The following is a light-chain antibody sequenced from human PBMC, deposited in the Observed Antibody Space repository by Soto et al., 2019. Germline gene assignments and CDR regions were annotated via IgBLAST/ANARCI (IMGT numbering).Light chain of an antibody. Sequence: SPGTLSLSPGEIATLSCRASQSVSSSYLAWYQQKPGQAPRLLIYGASSRATGIPDRFSGSGSGTDFTLTISRLEPEDFAVYYCQQYGRSLTFGQGTRLEIK. CDR3: QQYGRSLT. CDR1: QSVSSSY. CDR2: GAS. J-gene: IGKJ5*01. V-gene: IGKV3-20*01.